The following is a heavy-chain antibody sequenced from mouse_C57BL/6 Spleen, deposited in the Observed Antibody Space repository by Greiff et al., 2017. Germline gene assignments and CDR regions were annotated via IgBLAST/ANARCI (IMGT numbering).Heavy chain of an antibody. Sequence: QVQLQQPGAELVKPGASVKLSCKASGYTFTSYWMQWVKQRPGQGLEWIGEIDPSDSYTNYNQKFKGKATLSVDTSSSTAYMQLSSLTSEDSAVYYCARPTVVATDYAMDYWGQGTSVAVSS. D-gene: IGHD1-1*01. CDR1: GYTFTSYW. V-gene: IGHV1-50*01. J-gene: IGHJ4*01. CDR2: IDPSDSYT. CDR3: ARPTVVATDYAMDY.